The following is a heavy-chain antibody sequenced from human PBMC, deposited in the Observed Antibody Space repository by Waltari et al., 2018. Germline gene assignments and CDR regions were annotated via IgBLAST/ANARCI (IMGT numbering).Heavy chain of an antibody. D-gene: IGHD3-10*01. J-gene: IGHJ5*02. CDR3: ARGAMVRGVIYSNWFDP. CDR2: MNPNRGNT. V-gene: IGHV1-8*01. Sequence: QVQLVQSGAEVKKPGASVKVSCKAAGYTFTSYDNNWVRQATGQGLEWMGWMNPNRGNTGYAQKFQGRVTMTRNTSISTAYMELSSLRSEDTAVYYCARGAMVRGVIYSNWFDPWGQGTLVTVSS. CDR1: GYTFTSYD.